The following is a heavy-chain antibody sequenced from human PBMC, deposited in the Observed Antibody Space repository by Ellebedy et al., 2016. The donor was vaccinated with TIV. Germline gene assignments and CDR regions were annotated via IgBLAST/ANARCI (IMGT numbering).Heavy chain of an antibody. CDR3: ARDLGLRWPNYDSYGIDV. V-gene: IGHV4-59*01. CDR2: IYYSGST. D-gene: IGHD4-23*01. Sequence: SETLSLTCTVSGGSISSYYWSWIRQPPGKGLEWIGYIYYSGSTNYNPSLKSRVTMSVDTSKNQFSLRLNSVTAADTAVYYCARDLGLRWPNYDSYGIDVWGQGTTITVSS. J-gene: IGHJ6*02. CDR1: GGSISSYY.